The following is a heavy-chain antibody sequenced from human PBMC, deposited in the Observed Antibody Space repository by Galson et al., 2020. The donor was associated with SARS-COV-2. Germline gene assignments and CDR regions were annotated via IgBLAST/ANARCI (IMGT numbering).Heavy chain of an antibody. CDR3: ARVRVDAGIPREFDI. V-gene: IGHV4-34*01. CDR1: GGSFGGDF. Sequence: SETLSLTCAVHGGSFGGDFWTWIRQPPGKGLEWIGQINHSGNTYFNPSLKSRVTISIDTSMKQFSLKLISVTAADTAVYYCARVRVDAGIPREFDIWGQGTLVTVSS. CDR2: INHSGNT. J-gene: IGHJ3*02.